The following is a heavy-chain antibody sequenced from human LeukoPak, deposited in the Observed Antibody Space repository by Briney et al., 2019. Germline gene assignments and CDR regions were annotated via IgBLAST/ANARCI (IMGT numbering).Heavy chain of an antibody. Sequence: GSLRLSPALSRVALTVHWMFSGPHGPRKGLEWVSSDGSGIGYTNTAPARFTASRDNPTNTLYLDMGSLTAEDSAIYYCAAWGGSSSNYWGQGTLVTVSS. D-gene: IGHD3-3*01. CDR1: RVALTVHW. CDR3: AAWGGSSSNY. CDR2: DGSGI. J-gene: IGHJ4*02. V-gene: IGHV3-74*01.